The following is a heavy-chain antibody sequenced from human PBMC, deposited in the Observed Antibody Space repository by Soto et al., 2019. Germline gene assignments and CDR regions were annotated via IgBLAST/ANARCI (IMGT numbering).Heavy chain of an antibody. CDR2: ISAYNGNT. J-gene: IGHJ4*02. CDR1: GYTFTSYG. Sequence: QVQLVQSGAEVKKPGASVKVSCKASGYTFTSYGISWVRQAPGQGLEWMGWISAYNGNTNYAQKLKGRVIMTPDTPTSTAYMKLRSLRPEQTAVYYCARSGVRAPRDYWGQGTLVTVSS. D-gene: IGHD7-27*01. CDR3: ARSGVRAPRDY. V-gene: IGHV1-18*01.